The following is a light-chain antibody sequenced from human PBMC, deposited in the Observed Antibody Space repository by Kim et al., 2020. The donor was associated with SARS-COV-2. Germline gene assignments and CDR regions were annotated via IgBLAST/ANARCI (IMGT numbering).Light chain of an antibody. J-gene: IGKJ4*01. V-gene: IGKV1-39*01. CDR1: QTIISY. Sequence: DRDTSAIRASQTIISYVNWYQQRPERAPNRLFYAPSSLQRGVPSRFSGSGSGTDFPLTISSLQPEDFAIYYCQQTYNTPLTFFGRTKGDIK. CDR2: APS. CDR3: QQTYNTPLT.